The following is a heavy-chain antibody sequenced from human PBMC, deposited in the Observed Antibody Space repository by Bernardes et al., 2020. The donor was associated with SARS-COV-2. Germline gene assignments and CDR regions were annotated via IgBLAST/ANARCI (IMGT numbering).Heavy chain of an antibody. Sequence: ETLSLPCAVYGGSFSDYSWTWIRQPPGKGLEWVGEINHSGSIQSNPSLRSRVTISVDTSKNQFSLKLGSVTAADTAVYYCASARVRRILLQNYFYGMDVWGQGTTVTVSS. CDR3: ASARVRRILLQNYFYGMDV. CDR1: GGSFSDYS. D-gene: IGHD3-10*01. CDR2: INHSGSI. J-gene: IGHJ6*02. V-gene: IGHV4-34*01.